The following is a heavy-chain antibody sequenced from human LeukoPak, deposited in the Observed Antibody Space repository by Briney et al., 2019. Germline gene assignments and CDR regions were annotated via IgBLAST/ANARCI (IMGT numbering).Heavy chain of an antibody. D-gene: IGHD4-17*01. CDR3: ARDLVTVTKGFDI. CDR1: DDSFSSHY. V-gene: IGHV4-59*11. CDR2: ISYIGNT. Sequence: SETLSLTCAVSDDSFSSHYRTCIRGPPREGLGRSWYISYIGNTNYNPSLKGRVTISIDTSRNQFSLRLGSVTAADTAVYYCARDLVTVTKGFDIWGQGTMVSVSS. J-gene: IGHJ3*02.